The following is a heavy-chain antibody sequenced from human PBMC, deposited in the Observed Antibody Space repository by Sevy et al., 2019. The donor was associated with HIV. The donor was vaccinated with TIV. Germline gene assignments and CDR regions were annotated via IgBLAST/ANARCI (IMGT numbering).Heavy chain of an antibody. Sequence: GESLKISCAASGITFSSHAMHWVRQAPGKGLEWVTIISYDGSNKYYADSVKGRFTISRDNSKNRLYLQMNSLRAEDTAVYYCARADYGDYSGEFDYWGQGTLVTVSS. V-gene: IGHV3-30-3*01. CDR1: GITFSSHA. D-gene: IGHD4-17*01. CDR3: ARADYGDYSGEFDY. J-gene: IGHJ4*02. CDR2: ISYDGSNK.